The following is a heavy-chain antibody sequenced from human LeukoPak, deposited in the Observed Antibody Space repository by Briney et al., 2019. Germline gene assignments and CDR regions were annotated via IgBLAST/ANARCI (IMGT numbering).Heavy chain of an antibody. CDR2: ISGSGGST. J-gene: IGHJ4*02. V-gene: IGHV3-23*01. CDR1: TFSGYA. D-gene: IGHD3-9*01. CDR3: AKDMRFDWTPYYFDY. Sequence: PGGSLRLSCAFTFSGYAMSWVRQAPGKGLEWVSAISGSGGSTYYADSVKGRFTISRDNSKNTLYLQMNSLRAEDTAVYYCAKDMRFDWTPYYFDYWGQGTLVTVSS.